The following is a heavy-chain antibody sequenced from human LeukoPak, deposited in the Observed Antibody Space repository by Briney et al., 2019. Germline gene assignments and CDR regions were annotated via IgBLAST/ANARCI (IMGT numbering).Heavy chain of an antibody. J-gene: IGHJ4*02. V-gene: IGHV1-18*01. CDR2: ISAYNGNT. D-gene: IGHD2-15*01. CDR1: GYTFTSYG. Sequence: ASVKVSCKASGYTFTSYGISWVRQAPGQGLEWMGWISAYNGNTNYAQKLQGRVTMTTDTSTSTAYMEVRSLRSDDTAGYYCARLGYCSGGICYSPDYWGQGTLVTVSS. CDR3: ARLGYCSGGICYSPDY.